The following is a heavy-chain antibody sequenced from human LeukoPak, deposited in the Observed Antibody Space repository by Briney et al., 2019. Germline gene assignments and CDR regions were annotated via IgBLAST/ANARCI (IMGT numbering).Heavy chain of an antibody. CDR1: GGSISSSSYY. V-gene: IGHV4-39*01. Sequence: PSETLSLTCTVSGGSISSSSYYWGWIRRPPGKGLEWIGTIYYSGSTYYNPSLKSRVTISVDTSKNQFSLKLSSVTAADTAVYYCARNVQGLTVTPDHWGQGTLVTVSS. CDR3: ARNVQGLTVTPDH. D-gene: IGHD4-17*01. CDR2: IYYSGST. J-gene: IGHJ4*02.